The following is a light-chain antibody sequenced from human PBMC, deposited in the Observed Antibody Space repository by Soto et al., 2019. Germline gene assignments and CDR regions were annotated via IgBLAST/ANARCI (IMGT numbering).Light chain of an antibody. CDR1: QSISSY. CDR3: QQSYITPLT. Sequence: IQMTQSPSSLSASLGDRVTITWGASQSISSYLNWYQQKPGKAPKLLIYAASSLQSGVPSRFSGSGYGTDFNLTISSLQPEDFATYYCQQSYITPLTFGGGTKVDIK. CDR2: AAS. J-gene: IGKJ4*01. V-gene: IGKV1-39*01.